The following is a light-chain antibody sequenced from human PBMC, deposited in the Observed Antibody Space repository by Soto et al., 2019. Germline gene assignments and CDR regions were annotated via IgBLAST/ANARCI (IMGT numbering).Light chain of an antibody. CDR2: DVS. Sequence: QSVLTPPRSVSGSPGQSVTISCTGTSSDVGGYNYVSWYLQHPGKAPKVMIYDVSNRPSGVSNRFSGSKSGNTASLTISGLQAEDEADYYCSSYTDSSNYVFGTGTKVTVL. CDR1: SSDVGGYNY. J-gene: IGLJ1*01. V-gene: IGLV2-14*01. CDR3: SSYTDSSNYV.